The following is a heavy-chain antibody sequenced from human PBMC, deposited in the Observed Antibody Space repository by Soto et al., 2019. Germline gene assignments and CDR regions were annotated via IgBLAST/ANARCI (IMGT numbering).Heavy chain of an antibody. CDR1: GFSLSTTGVG. CDR2: IYWDDDK. D-gene: IGHD2-21*02. V-gene: IGHV2-5*02. J-gene: IGHJ6*02. CDR3: VQSRCGGDCLQSYSSHSYYGLDV. Sequence: QITLKESGPTLVKPTQTLTLTCTFSGFSLSTTGVGVGWIRRPPGKALEWLALIYWDDDKRYNPSLNSRLTITKDTSKKQVGLAMTNMDPVDTATFYCVQSRCGGDCLQSYSSHSYYGLDVWGQGTTVTVSS.